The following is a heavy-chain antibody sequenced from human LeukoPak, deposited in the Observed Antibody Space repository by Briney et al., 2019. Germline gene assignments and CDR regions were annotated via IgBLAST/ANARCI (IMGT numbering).Heavy chain of an antibody. CDR1: GFTFSGHN. D-gene: IGHD4-23*01. CDR3: ARHYGGNSGAFDY. J-gene: IGHJ4*02. V-gene: IGHV3-48*04. CDR2: VSISSGTI. Sequence: GGSLRLSCAASGFTFSGHNMNWVRQAPGKGLEWISFVSISSGTIYYADSVNGRFRISRDNAKSSLDLEMNSLRAEDTAVYYCARHYGGNSGAFDYWGQGTLVTVSS.